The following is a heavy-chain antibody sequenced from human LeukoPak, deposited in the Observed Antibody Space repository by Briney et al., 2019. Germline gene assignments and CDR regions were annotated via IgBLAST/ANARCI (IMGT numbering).Heavy chain of an antibody. Sequence: ASVKVSCKASGYTFSSYDINWVRQAPGQGLEWMGWINPNSGDTNYAQKFQDRVTMTRDTSISTAYIELNFLRSDDTAVFYCARGDYYGSPKVVAAWGQGTLVTVSS. CDR1: GYTFSSYD. CDR3: ARGDYYGSPKVVAA. CDR2: INPNSGDT. D-gene: IGHD3-10*01. V-gene: IGHV1-2*02. J-gene: IGHJ5*02.